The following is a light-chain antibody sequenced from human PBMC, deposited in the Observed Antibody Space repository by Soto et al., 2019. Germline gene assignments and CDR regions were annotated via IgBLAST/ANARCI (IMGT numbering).Light chain of an antibody. CDR3: QQRRSGPTT. CDR2: DAS. V-gene: IGKV3-11*01. J-gene: IGKJ4*01. Sequence: EIVLTQSPATLSLSPGERATLSCRASQSLDSYLAWYQQKPGQAPRLLIYDASNRATGVPARFSGSGSGTAFTLTSNGLGPEVFAVYYCQQRRSGPTTFGGGPKGEI. CDR1: QSLDSY.